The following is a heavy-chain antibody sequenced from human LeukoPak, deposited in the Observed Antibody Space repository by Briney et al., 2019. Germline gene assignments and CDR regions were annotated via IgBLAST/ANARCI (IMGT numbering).Heavy chain of an antibody. CDR2: INHSGST. CDR3: ARGCHPGGIAARLWSRRYYYYYMDV. V-gene: IGHV4-34*01. Sequence: SETLSLTCAVYGGSFSGYYWSWIRQPPGKGLEWIGEINHSGSTNYNPSLKSRVTISVDTSKNQFSLKLSSVTAADTAVYYCARGCHPGGIAARLWSRRYYYYYMDVWGKGTTVTVSS. J-gene: IGHJ6*03. D-gene: IGHD6-6*01. CDR1: GGSFSGYY.